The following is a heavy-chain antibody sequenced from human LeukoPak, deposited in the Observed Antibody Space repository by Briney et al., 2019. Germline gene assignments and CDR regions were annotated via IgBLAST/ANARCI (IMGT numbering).Heavy chain of an antibody. Sequence: PSGTQSLTCTVSGGSISSYYWTWVREPAGKGLEWIGRIYTSGSTNYRPSLKSRVTMSVGTSKNEFFLKLNSVTAAETAVYYCAGEGTVAGTARYLDSWGQGTLVTVSS. CDR2: IYTSGST. D-gene: IGHD6-13*01. CDR3: AGEGTVAGTARYLDS. CDR1: GGSISSYY. J-gene: IGHJ4*02. V-gene: IGHV4-4*07.